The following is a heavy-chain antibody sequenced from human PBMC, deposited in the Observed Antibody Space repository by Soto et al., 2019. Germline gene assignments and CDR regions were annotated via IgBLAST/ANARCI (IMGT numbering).Heavy chain of an antibody. CDR3: ARDYGSLPGDAFDI. J-gene: IGHJ3*02. CDR2: TYYRSKWYS. D-gene: IGHD3-10*01. V-gene: IGHV6-1*01. Sequence: PSQTLSLTCAISGDSVSSNSAAWNWIRQSPSGGLEWLGRTYYRSKWYSVSAVSVKSRATIKPDTSKNQFSLQLNSVTPEDTAVYYCARDYGSLPGDAFDIWGQGTMVTVSS. CDR1: GDSVSSNSAA.